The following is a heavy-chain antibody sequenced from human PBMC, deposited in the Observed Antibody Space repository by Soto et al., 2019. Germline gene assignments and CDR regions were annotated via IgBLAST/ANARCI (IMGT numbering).Heavy chain of an antibody. CDR1: AGTIKSYA. Sequence: QVQLVQSGAEVKKPGSSVKVSCKASAGTIKSYAISWVRQAPGQGLEWIGGITPMFGPPNYAPKFPGRVTXXAXXATRTAYLELRSLRSEDTAVYYCGRARIAAATAFSYYATDTWGQGTTVTVSS. D-gene: IGHD6-25*01. J-gene: IGHJ6*02. V-gene: IGHV1-69*12. CDR3: GRARIAAATAFSYYATDT. CDR2: ITPMFGPP.